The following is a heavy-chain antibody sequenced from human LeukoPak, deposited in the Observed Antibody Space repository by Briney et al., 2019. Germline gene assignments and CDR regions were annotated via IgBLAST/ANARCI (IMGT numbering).Heavy chain of an antibody. CDR3: ARHRYFQL. J-gene: IGHJ1*01. V-gene: IGHV5-51*01. CDR1: GYSFTSYW. CDR2: IFPADSET. Sequence: GESLKISCKGSGYSFTSYWVAWVRQMPGKGLEWMGIIFPADSETRYSPSFQGQVTISVDKSINTAYLQWSSLKASDTAMYYCARHRYFQLWGQGTLVTVSS.